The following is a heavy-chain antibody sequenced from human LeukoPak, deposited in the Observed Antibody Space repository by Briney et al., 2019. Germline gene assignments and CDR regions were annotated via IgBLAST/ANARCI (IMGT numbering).Heavy chain of an antibody. J-gene: IGHJ5*02. D-gene: IGHD1-14*01. CDR1: GGSISSRSYC. V-gene: IGHV4-39*07. Sequence: SETLSLTCTVSGGSISSRSYCWGWIRQPPGKGLEWIGSIYYSGSTYYNPSLQSRVTISVDTSKNQFSLKLSSVTAADTAVYYCARVKHLTRPFDPWGQGTLVTVSS. CDR2: IYYSGST. CDR3: ARVKHLTRPFDP.